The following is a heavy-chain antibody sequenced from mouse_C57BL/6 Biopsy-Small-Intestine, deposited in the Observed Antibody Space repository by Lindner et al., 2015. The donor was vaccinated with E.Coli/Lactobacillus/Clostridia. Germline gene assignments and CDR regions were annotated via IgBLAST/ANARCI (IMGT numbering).Heavy chain of an antibody. CDR3: AREYYSGYSFYMDV. D-gene: IGHD1-2*01. J-gene: IGHJ1*03. CDR1: GYTFTSSG. Sequence: SVKVSCKASGYTFTSSGISWVRQAPGQGLEWMGWISAYNGNTYYAQKVQGRVTMTTDTSTSTAYMELRSLRSDDTAVYYCAREYYSGYSFYMDVWGKGTTVTVSS. CDR2: ISAYNGNT. V-gene: IGHV1-81*01.